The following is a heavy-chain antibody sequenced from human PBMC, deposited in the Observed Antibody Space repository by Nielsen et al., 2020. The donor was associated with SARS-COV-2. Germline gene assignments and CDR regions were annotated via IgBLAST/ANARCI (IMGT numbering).Heavy chain of an antibody. V-gene: IGHV4-39*01. CDR1: GGSISSSSYY. D-gene: IGHD3-16*02. J-gene: IGHJ5*02. Sequence: SETLSLTCTVSGGSISSSSYYWGWLRQPPGKGLEWFGRIYYSGSTYYNPSPKSRVTISVDTSKNQFSLKLSSVTAADTAVYSCARHAVIVGAARGWFDPWGQGTLVTVSS. CDR3: ARHAVIVGAARGWFDP. CDR2: IYYSGST.